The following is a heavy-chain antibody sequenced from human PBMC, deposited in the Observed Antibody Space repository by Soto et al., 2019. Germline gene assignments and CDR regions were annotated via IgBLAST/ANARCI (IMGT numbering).Heavy chain of an antibody. J-gene: IGHJ3*02. D-gene: IGHD2-15*01. V-gene: IGHV1-69*13. CDR3: ARGDEVVVAPYAFDI. Sequence: GASVKVSCKASGGTFSSYAISWVRQAPGQGLEWMGGIIPIFGTANYAQKFQGRVTITADESTSTAYTELRSLRSDDTAVYYCARGDEVVVAPYAFDIWGQGTMVTVSS. CDR1: GGTFSSYA. CDR2: IIPIFGTA.